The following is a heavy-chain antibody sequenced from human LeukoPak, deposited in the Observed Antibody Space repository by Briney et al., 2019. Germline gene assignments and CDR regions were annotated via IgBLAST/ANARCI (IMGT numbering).Heavy chain of an antibody. J-gene: IGHJ4*02. Sequence: ASVKVSCKASGYTFTSYGISWVRQAPGQGLGWMGWISGSNGNTNYAQKLQGRVTMTTDTSTSTAYMELRSLRSDDTALYYCARYPLSYSSNWHYYFDYWGQGTLLTVSS. CDR3: ARYPLSYSSNWHYYFDY. D-gene: IGHD6-13*01. CDR2: ISGSNGNT. CDR1: GYTFTSYG. V-gene: IGHV1-18*01.